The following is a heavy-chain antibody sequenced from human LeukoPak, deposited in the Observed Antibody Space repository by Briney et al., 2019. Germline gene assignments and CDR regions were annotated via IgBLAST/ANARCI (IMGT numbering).Heavy chain of an antibody. Sequence: SETLSLTCAASGYSISSGYYWGWIRPPPGKGLEWIGSVYHSGITYYNPSLKSRATISVDTSKNQFSLKLSSVTAADTAVYYCARSVGYWGQGTLVTVSS. CDR3: ARSVGY. CDR2: VYHSGIT. V-gene: IGHV4-38-2*01. CDR1: GYSISSGYY. J-gene: IGHJ4*01.